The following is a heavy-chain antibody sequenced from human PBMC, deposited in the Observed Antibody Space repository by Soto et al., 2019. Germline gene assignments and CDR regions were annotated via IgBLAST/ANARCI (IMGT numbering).Heavy chain of an antibody. CDR3: ARDYGGLDY. Sequence: SETLSLTCTVSGGSIRSYYWSWIRQPPGKGLEWIGYIYYSGSTNYNPSLKSRVTISVDTSKNQFSLKLSSVTAADTAVYYCARDYGGLDYWGQGTLVTVSS. V-gene: IGHV4-59*01. D-gene: IGHD3-10*01. J-gene: IGHJ4*02. CDR2: IYYSGST. CDR1: GGSIRSYY.